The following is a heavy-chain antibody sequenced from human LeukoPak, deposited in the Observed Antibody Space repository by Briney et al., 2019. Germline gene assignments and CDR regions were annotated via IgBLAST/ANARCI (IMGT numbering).Heavy chain of an antibody. J-gene: IGHJ4*02. CDR2: IKIEGDSYTT. CDR3: VRENWYRFDN. CDR1: GFTFSVYF. D-gene: IGHD1-14*01. Sequence: GGSLRLSCAASGFTFSVYFMGWVRQAPGKGLEWVGRIKIEGDSYTTEYAASAKGRFTISRDDSANSLFLQMNSLKTEDTAVYYCVRENWYRFDNRGQGTLVTVSS. V-gene: IGHV3-72*01.